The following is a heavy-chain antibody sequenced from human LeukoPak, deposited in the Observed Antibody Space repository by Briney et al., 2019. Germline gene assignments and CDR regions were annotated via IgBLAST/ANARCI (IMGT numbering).Heavy chain of an antibody. CDR3: ARGRSSSWYIRYYYYYMDV. CDR2: IYHSGST. J-gene: IGHJ6*03. CDR1: GYSISSGYY. D-gene: IGHD6-13*01. Sequence: SETLSLTCTVSGYSISSGYYWGWIRQPPGKGLEWIGSIYHSGSTYYNPSLKSRVTISVDTSKNQFSLKLSSVTAADTAVYYCARGRSSSWYIRYYYYYMDVWGKGTTVTVSS. V-gene: IGHV4-38-2*02.